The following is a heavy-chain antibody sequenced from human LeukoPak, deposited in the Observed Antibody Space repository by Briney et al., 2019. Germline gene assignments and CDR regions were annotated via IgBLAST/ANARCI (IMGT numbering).Heavy chain of an antibody. D-gene: IGHD2-15*01. CDR3: AKDQGGGSCSYDY. CDR1: GFTFSNAW. V-gene: IGHV3-15*01. Sequence: GGSLRLSCAASGFTFSNAWMSWVRQAPGKGLEWVGRIKSKTDGGTTDYAAPVKGRFTISRDDSKNTLYLQMNSLTNEDTAMYYCAKDQGGGSCSYDYWGQGTLVTVSS. J-gene: IGHJ4*02. CDR2: IKSKTDGGTT.